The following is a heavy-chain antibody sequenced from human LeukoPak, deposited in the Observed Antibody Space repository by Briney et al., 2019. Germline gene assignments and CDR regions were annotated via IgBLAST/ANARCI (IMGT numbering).Heavy chain of an antibody. Sequence: PGGTLRLSCAASGFTFSSYEMNWVRQAPGKGLEWVSYISSSGSTIYYADSVKGRFTISRDIAKNSLYLQMNSLRDEDTAVYYCARDSYYYDSSGYYYYYYMDVWGKGTTVTVSS. D-gene: IGHD3-22*01. CDR1: GFTFSSYE. V-gene: IGHV3-48*03. CDR3: ARDSYYYDSSGYYYYYYMDV. J-gene: IGHJ6*03. CDR2: ISSSGSTI.